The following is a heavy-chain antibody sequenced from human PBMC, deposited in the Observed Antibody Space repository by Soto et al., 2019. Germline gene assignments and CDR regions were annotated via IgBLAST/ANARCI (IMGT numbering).Heavy chain of an antibody. CDR2: IGTAGDT. CDR1: GFTFSGFD. V-gene: IGHV3-13*01. D-gene: IGHD2-15*01. Sequence: PGGSLTLSCEASGFTFSGFDMHWVRQPTGKGLEWVSTIGTAGDTYYAVSVKGRLTISRDNAKNSLSLQMNSLRAGDTAVYFCARGQEVGAHFFDSWGQGTQVTVSS. CDR3: ARGQEVGAHFFDS. J-gene: IGHJ4*02.